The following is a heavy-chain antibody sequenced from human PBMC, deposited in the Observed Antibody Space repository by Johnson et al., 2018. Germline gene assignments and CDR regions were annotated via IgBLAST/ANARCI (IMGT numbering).Heavy chain of an antibody. Sequence: VQLQESGGGLVQPGRSLRLSCAASGFTFDDYAMHWVRQAPGKGLEWVSGISWNSGSIGYADSVKGRFTIPRDNAKNSLYLQMNSLRAEDTALYYSAKDIGSYYDGGGYYYGMEVWGQGTTVTVSS. J-gene: IGHJ6*02. CDR2: ISWNSGSI. CDR1: GFTFDDYA. V-gene: IGHV3-9*01. CDR3: AKDIGSYYDGGGYYYGMEV. D-gene: IGHD3-22*01.